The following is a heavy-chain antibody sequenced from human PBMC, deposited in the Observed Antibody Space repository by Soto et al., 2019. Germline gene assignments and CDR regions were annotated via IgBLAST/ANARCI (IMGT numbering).Heavy chain of an antibody. J-gene: IGHJ5*02. D-gene: IGHD2-2*01. CDR1: GGSISSSSYY. Sequence: QLQLQESGPGLVKPSETLSLTCTVSGGSISSSSYYWGWIRQPPGKGLEWIGSIYYSGSTYYNPSLKSPLTISVDTSRNQFSLKLRSVTAADTAVYYCARRKASRCSSTSCYERHWFDPWGQGTLVTVSS. V-gene: IGHV4-39*01. CDR2: IYYSGST. CDR3: ARRKASRCSSTSCYERHWFDP.